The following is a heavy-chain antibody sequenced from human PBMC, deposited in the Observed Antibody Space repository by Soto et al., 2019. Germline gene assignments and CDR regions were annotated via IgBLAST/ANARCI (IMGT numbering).Heavy chain of an antibody. CDR1: GFTFSSYG. J-gene: IGHJ6*02. Sequence: PGESLKISCAASGFTFSSYGMHWVRQAPGKGLEWVAVISYDGSNKYYADSVKGRFTISRDNSKNTLYLQMNSLRAEDTAVYYCAKSRYCSGGSCYSYYYYYYGMDVWGQGTTVTVS. CDR2: ISYDGSNK. CDR3: AKSRYCSGGSCYSYYYYYYGMDV. D-gene: IGHD2-15*01. V-gene: IGHV3-30*18.